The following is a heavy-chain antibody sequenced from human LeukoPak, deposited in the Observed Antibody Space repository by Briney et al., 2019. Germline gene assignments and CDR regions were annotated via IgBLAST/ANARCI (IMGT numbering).Heavy chain of an antibody. J-gene: IGHJ4*02. CDR3: ARGIAGGYSYGLDY. V-gene: IGHV3-66*02. CDR2: IDSAGST. CDR1: GFTVSSNY. Sequence: GGSLRLSCAASGFTVSSNYMSWVRQAPGKGLEWVSVIDSAGSTYYADSVKGRFTISRDNSKNTLYLQMNSLRAEDTAVYYCARGIAGGYSYGLDYWGQGTLVTVSS. D-gene: IGHD5-18*01.